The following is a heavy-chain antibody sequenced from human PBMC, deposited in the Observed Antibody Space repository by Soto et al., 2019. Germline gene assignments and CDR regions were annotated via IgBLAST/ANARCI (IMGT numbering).Heavy chain of an antibody. V-gene: IGHV1-18*01. Sequence: QVQLVQSGAEVKKPGASVKVSCKASGYTFTSYGISWVRQAPGQGLEWMGWISAYNGNTNYAQKLQGRVTMTTDTSTCTAYMELRSLRSDDTAVYYCARDTEVPAAITFYYYYYGMDVWGQGTTVTVSS. CDR3: ARDTEVPAAITFYYYYYGMDV. CDR2: ISAYNGNT. CDR1: GYTFTSYG. J-gene: IGHJ6*02. D-gene: IGHD2-2*02.